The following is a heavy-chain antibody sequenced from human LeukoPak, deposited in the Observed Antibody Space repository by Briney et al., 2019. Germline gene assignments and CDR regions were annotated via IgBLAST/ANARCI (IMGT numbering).Heavy chain of an antibody. D-gene: IGHD6-19*01. CDR2: FDPEDGET. J-gene: IGHJ5*02. V-gene: IGHV1-24*01. CDR3: ARARGIAVAARRWFDP. Sequence: GASVRVSCKVSGYTLTELSIHWVRQAPGKGLEWMGGFDPEDGETIYAQKFQGRVTMTEDTSTDTAYMELSSLRSEDTAVYYCARARGIAVAARRWFDPWGQRTLVTVSS. CDR1: GYTLTELS.